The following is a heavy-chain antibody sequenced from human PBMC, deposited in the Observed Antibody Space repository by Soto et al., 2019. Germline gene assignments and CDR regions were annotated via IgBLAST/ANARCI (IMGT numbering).Heavy chain of an antibody. D-gene: IGHD6-13*01. Sequence: GGSLRLSCVVSGFIPSSYAMSWVRQAPGRGLEWVSGISGSGGATSYADSVKGRFTISRDNSKNTLYLQMNSLSAEDTAIYYCAKDAIMVSSSFNYFDFWGQGALVTVSS. CDR2: ISGSGGAT. CDR1: GFIPSSYA. J-gene: IGHJ4*02. CDR3: AKDAIMVSSSFNYFDF. V-gene: IGHV3-23*01.